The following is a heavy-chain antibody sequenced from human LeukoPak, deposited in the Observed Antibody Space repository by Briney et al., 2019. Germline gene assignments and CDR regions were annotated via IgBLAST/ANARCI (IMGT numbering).Heavy chain of an antibody. CDR1: GFTFSSYA. V-gene: IGHV3-30-3*01. CDR2: ISYDGSNK. CDR3: ARDSIAAVNFDY. D-gene: IGHD6-6*01. J-gene: IGHJ4*02. Sequence: GGSLRLSCAASGFTFSSYAMHWVRQAPGKGLEWVAVISYDGSNKYYADSVKGRFTISRDNAKNSLYLQMNSLRDEDTAVYYCARDSIAAVNFDYWGQGTLVTVSS.